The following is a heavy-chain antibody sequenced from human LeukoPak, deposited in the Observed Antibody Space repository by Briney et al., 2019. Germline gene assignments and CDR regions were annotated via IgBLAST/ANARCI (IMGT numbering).Heavy chain of an antibody. CDR3: ARGDYDILTGYGSPTLGYYGMDV. V-gene: IGHV3-7*04. J-gene: IGHJ6*02. D-gene: IGHD3-9*01. Sequence: GGSLRLSCAASGFTFSSYWMSWVRQAPGKGLEWVANIKQDGSEKYYVDSVKGRFTISRDNAKNSLYLQMNSLRAEDTAVYYCARGDYDILTGYGSPTLGYYGMDVWGQGTTVTVSS. CDR2: IKQDGSEK. CDR1: GFTFSSYW.